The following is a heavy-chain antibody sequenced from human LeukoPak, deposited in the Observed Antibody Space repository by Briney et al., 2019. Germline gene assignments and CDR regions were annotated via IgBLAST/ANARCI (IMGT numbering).Heavy chain of an antibody. D-gene: IGHD1-26*01. V-gene: IGHV3-66*01. CDR2: IYSGGST. CDR1: GFTVSSNY. J-gene: IGHJ4*02. CDR3: ARATGATNEFDY. Sequence: GGSLRLSCAASGFTVSSNYMSWVRQAPGKGLEWASVIYSGGSTYYADSVKGRFTISRDNSKNTLYLQMNSLRAEDTAVYYCARATGATNEFDYWGQGTLVTVSS.